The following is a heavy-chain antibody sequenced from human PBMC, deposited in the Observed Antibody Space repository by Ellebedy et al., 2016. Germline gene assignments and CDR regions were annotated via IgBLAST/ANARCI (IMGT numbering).Heavy chain of an antibody. J-gene: IGHJ6*02. V-gene: IGHV4-31*11. Sequence: SETLSLTCAVSGGSISSGGYYWNWIRQRPGKGLEWIGYIYYSGSLYYNPSLESRVTISLNTSKNQFSLKLSSVTAADTAIYFCARSERFEPSMDVWGQGTTVTVSS. CDR2: IYYSGSL. CDR1: GGSISSGGYY. D-gene: IGHD5-24*01. CDR3: ARSERFEPSMDV.